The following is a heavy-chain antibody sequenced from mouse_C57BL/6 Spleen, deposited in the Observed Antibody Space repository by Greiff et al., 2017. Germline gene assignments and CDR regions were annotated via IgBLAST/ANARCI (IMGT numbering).Heavy chain of an antibody. V-gene: IGHV1-55*01. CDR1: GYTFTSYW. Sequence: QVQLQQPGAALVKPGASVKMSCKASGYTFTSYWITWVKQRPGQGLEWIGDIYPGSGSTNYNEKFKSKATLTVDTSSSTAYMQLSSLTSEDAAVYYCAREVRYYAMDYWGQGTSGTASS. J-gene: IGHJ4*01. CDR2: IYPGSGST. CDR3: AREVRYYAMDY. D-gene: IGHD2-13*01.